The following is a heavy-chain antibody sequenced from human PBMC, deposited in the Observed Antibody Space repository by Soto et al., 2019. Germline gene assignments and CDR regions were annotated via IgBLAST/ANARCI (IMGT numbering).Heavy chain of an antibody. D-gene: IGHD3-22*01. V-gene: IGHV4-34*01. CDR3: ARGLNYFDSSGYYSFDY. CDR1: GGSFSGYY. CDR2: INHSGST. J-gene: IGHJ4*02. Sequence: PSETLSLTCAVYGGSFSGYYWSWIRQPPGKGLEWIGEINHSGSTNYNPYLKSRVTISVDTPKNQFSLKLCSVCAACTTVYYCARGLNYFDSSGYYSFDYWVQETLITVS.